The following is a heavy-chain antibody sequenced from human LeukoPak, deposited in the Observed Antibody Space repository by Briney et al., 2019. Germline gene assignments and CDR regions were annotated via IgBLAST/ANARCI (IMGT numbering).Heavy chain of an antibody. Sequence: ASVTVSCKASGYTFTSYDINWVRQATGQGLEWMGWMNPNSGNTGYAQKFQGRVTMTRNTSISTAYMELSSLRAEDTAVYYCAKDLVGSVSGFDYWGQGTLVTVSS. D-gene: IGHD2-15*01. J-gene: IGHJ4*02. V-gene: IGHV1-8*01. CDR1: GYTFTSYD. CDR2: MNPNSGNT. CDR3: AKDLVGSVSGFDY.